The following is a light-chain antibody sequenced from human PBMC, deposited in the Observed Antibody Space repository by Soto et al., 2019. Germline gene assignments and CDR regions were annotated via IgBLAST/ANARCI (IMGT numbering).Light chain of an antibody. Sequence: QSVLTQPPSVSGAPGQRVTISCTGSSSNSGAGYDVHWYQQLPGAAPKLLIHRNNKRPSGVPDRFSGSKSGASASLAITGLQAEEEADYYCQSYDSSLSGSVFGGGTKLTVL. CDR1: SSNSGAGYD. CDR3: QSYDSSLSGSV. J-gene: IGLJ2*01. V-gene: IGLV1-40*01. CDR2: RNN.